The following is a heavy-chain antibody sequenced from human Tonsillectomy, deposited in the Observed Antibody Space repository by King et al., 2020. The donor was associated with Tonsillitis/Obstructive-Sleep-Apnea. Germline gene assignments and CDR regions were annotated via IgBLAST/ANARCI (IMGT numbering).Heavy chain of an antibody. Sequence: VQLQESGPGLVKPSQTLSLTCTVSNGSIXSAGYYWSWIRQHPGKGLEWXGYIXXXGNAXXNPSLKSRVIIXLDTSKNQFSLNLSSVTAADTAVYYCASTTXXXXYYXRXGWGTGXTVAVSS. CDR3: ASTTXXXXYYXRXG. J-gene: IGHJ6*03. V-gene: IGHV4-31*03. CDR2: IXXXGNA. CDR1: NGSIXSAGYY.